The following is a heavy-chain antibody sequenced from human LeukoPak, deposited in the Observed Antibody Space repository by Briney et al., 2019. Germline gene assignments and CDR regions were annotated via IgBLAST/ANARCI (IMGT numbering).Heavy chain of an antibody. D-gene: IGHD3-3*01. CDR3: AKSALRFLEWLDTYYFDY. J-gene: IGHJ4*02. CDR1: GFTFSSYA. V-gene: IGHV3-23*01. CDR2: ISGSGGST. Sequence: GGSLRLSCVASGFTFSSYAMSWVRQAPGKGLEWVSAISGSGGSTYYADSVKGRFTISRDNSKNTLYLQMNSLRAEDTAVYYCAKSALRFLEWLDTYYFDYWGQGTLVTVSS.